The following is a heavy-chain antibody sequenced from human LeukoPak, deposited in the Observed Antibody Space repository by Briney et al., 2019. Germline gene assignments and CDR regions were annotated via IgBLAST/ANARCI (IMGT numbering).Heavy chain of an antibody. D-gene: IGHD5-12*01. J-gene: IGHJ4*02. CDR2: INHSGST. CDR3: ARVRGYAHYFDY. CDR1: SGSFSGYY. V-gene: IGHV4-34*01. Sequence: SETLSLTCAVYSGSFSGYYWSWIRQPPGKGLEWIGEINHSGSTNYNPSLKSRVTISVDTSKNQFSLKLSSVTAADTAVYYCARVRGYAHYFDYWGQGTLVTVSS.